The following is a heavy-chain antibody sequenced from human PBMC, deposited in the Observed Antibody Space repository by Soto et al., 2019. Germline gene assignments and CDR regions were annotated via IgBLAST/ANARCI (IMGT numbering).Heavy chain of an antibody. Sequence: QVQLQESGPGLVKPSETLSLTCTVSGGSISSYYWSWIRQPPGKGLEWIGYISYSGSTNYNPSLTSRVTISIDMSKSHFSLKLNSVTAADTAVYYCARGTGYCSGGSCYGRFDPWGQGTLVTVSS. V-gene: IGHV4-59*08. CDR3: ARGTGYCSGGSCYGRFDP. CDR1: GGSISSYY. CDR2: ISYSGST. D-gene: IGHD2-15*01. J-gene: IGHJ5*02.